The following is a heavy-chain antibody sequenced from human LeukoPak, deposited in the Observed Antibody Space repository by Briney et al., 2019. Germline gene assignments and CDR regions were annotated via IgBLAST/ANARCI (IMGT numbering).Heavy chain of an antibody. CDR1: GYSFTSYW. Sequence: GESLKISCKGSGYSFTSYWIGWVRQMPVKGLEWMGIIYPGDSDTRYSPSFQGQVTISADKSISTAYLQWSSLKASDTAMYYCARRSESRGYLNYFDYWGQGTLVTVSS. J-gene: IGHJ4*02. CDR2: IYPGDSDT. CDR3: ARRSESRGYLNYFDY. V-gene: IGHV5-51*01. D-gene: IGHD3-22*01.